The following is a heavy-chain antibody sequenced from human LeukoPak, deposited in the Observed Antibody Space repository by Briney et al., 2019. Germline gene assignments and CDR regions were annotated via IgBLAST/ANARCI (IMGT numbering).Heavy chain of an antibody. CDR2: IWYDGSNK. V-gene: IGHV3-33*01. CDR1: GFTFSSYG. J-gene: IGHJ4*02. CDR3: ARDELGYCSSTSCYPFDY. D-gene: IGHD2-2*01. Sequence: PGWSLRLSCAASGFTFSSYGMHWVRQAPGKGLEGVAVIWYDGSNKYYADSVKGRFTISRDNSKNTFYLQMNSLRAEDTAVYYCARDELGYCSSTSCYPFDYWGQGTLVTVSS.